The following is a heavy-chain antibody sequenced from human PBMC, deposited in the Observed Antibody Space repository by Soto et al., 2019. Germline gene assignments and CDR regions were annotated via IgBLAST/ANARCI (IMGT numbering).Heavy chain of an antibody. CDR3: VSLVERSDIAFDI. CDR2: IKGDGTEI. CDR1: GFTFSNYW. D-gene: IGHD6-6*01. J-gene: IGHJ3*02. Sequence: GGSLRLSCAASGFTFSNYWMSWVRQAPGKGLEWVANIKGDGTEIYYVDSVKGRFTISRDNAKNSLYLQMNSLRAEDTAVYYCVSLVERSDIAFDIWGQGTMVTVSS. V-gene: IGHV3-7*02.